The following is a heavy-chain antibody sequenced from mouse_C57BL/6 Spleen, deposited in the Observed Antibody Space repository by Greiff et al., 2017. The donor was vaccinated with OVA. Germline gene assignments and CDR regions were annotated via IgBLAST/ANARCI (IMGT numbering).Heavy chain of an antibody. CDR3: ARAGGGCFDY. J-gene: IGHJ2*01. CDR1: GYSITSGYY. CDR2: ISYDGSN. D-gene: IGHD1-1*02. V-gene: IGHV3-6*01. Sequence: EVQLQESGPGLVKPSQSLSLTCSVTGYSITSGYYWNWIRQFPGNKLEWMGYISYDGSNNYNPSLKNRISITRDTSKNQFFLKLNSVTTEDTATYYCARAGGGCFDYWGQGTTLTVSS.